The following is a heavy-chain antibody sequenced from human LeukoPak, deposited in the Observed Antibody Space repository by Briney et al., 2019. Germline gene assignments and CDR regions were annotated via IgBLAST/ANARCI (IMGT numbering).Heavy chain of an antibody. J-gene: IGHJ3*02. D-gene: IGHD3-16*01. V-gene: IGHV5-51*01. Sequence: GESLKISCKGSGYSFTGYWIGWVRQMPGKGLEWMGIIYPGDSDTRYSPSFQGQVTISADKSISTAYLQWSSLKASDTAMYYCARPTQSYYDYVWGSPGNAFDIWGQGTMVTVSS. CDR3: ARPTQSYYDYVWGSPGNAFDI. CDR1: GYSFTGYW. CDR2: IYPGDSDT.